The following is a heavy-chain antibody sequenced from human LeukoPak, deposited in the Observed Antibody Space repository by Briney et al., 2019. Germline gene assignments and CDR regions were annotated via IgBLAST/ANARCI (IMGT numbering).Heavy chain of an antibody. CDR2: INPSGGST. D-gene: IGHD3-22*01. J-gene: IGHJ4*02. V-gene: IGHV1-46*01. Sequence: ASVKVSCKASGYTFTSYYMHWVRQAPGQGLEWMGIINPSGGSTSYAQKFQGRVTMTRDMSTSTVYMELSSLRSEDTAVYYCARSLGYYYDSSTYLTLDYWGQGTLVTVSS. CDR3: ARSLGYYYDSSTYLTLDY. CDR1: GYTFTSYY.